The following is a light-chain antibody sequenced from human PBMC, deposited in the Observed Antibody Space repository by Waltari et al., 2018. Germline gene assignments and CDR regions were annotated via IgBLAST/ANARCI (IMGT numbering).Light chain of an antibody. J-gene: IGLJ1*01. CDR3: SSFTTTNAPYV. V-gene: IGLV2-14*01. Sequence: QSALTQPASVSGSPGQSIAISCTGTSSDVGGYNFVTWYQHHPGKAPKVMIYEVSNRPSGVSNRFSGSKSGNTASLAISGLQAEDAADYYCSSFTTTNAPYVFGAGTKVTVL. CDR1: SSDVGGYNF. CDR2: EVS.